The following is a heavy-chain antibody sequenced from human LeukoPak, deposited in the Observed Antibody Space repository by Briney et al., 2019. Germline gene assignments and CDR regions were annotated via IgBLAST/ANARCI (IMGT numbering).Heavy chain of an antibody. CDR3: ERVGATRIGYYFDY. D-gene: IGHD1-26*01. V-gene: IGHV4-4*07. CDR2: IYTSGST. J-gene: IGHJ4*02. Sequence: SETLSLTCTVSGGSIISYYWRWIRQPAGKGLEWIGRIYTSGSTNYNPSLKSRVTISVDKSKNQFSLKLSSVTAADTAVYDCERVGATRIGYYFDYWGQGTLVTVSS. CDR1: GGSIISYY.